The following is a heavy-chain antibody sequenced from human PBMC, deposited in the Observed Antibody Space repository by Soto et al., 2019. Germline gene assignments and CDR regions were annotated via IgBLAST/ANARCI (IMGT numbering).Heavy chain of an antibody. D-gene: IGHD3-3*01. CDR1: GFTFSSYA. Sequence: GGSLRLSCAASGFTFSSYAMSWVRQAPGKGLEWVSAISGSGGSTYYADSVKGRFTISRDNSKNTLYLQMNSLRAEDTAVYYCAGHYDFWSGLNWFDPWGQGTLVTVSS. CDR3: AGHYDFWSGLNWFDP. J-gene: IGHJ5*02. V-gene: IGHV3-23*01. CDR2: ISGSGGST.